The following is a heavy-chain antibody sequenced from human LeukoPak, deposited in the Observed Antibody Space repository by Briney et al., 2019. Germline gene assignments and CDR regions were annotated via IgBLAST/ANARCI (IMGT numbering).Heavy chain of an antibody. CDR1: GFTFSTYT. V-gene: IGHV3-21*03. Sequence: GGSLRLSCAASGFTFSTYTMNWVRQAPGKGLEWVSSISSIGTYIYYTDSVKGRFTISRDNAKNSLYLQMNSLRDEDTALYYCARDPSEASNPYYFDYWGQGTLVTVSS. CDR3: ARDPSEASNPYYFDY. CDR2: ISSIGTYI. J-gene: IGHJ4*01.